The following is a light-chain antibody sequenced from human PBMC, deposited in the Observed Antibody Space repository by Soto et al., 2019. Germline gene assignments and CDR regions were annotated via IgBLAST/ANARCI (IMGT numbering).Light chain of an antibody. V-gene: IGKV1-5*03. CDR3: HSRA. J-gene: IGKJ1*01. CDR1: QSITGW. CDR2: KAS. Sequence: DIQMTQSPSTLSASVGDRVTITCRASQSITGWLAWFQQKPGKAPKLLISKASNLESGVPSRFSGSGSETEFTLTISRLQPDDFATYFCHSRAFGQGTKVDI.